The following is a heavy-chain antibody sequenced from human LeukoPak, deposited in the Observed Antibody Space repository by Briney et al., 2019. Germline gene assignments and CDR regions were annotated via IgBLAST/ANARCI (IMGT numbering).Heavy chain of an antibody. J-gene: IGHJ4*02. CDR3: ARDQAYGGNSDDHFDY. D-gene: IGHD4-23*01. CDR2: INSDGSST. Sequence: PGGSLRLSCAASGFTFNSYWMHWVRQAPGKGLVWVSRINSDGSSTSYADSVKGRFTISRDNAKNTLYLQMNSLRAEDTAIYYCARDQAYGGNSDDHFDYWGRGTLVTVSS. CDR1: GFTFNSYW. V-gene: IGHV3-74*01.